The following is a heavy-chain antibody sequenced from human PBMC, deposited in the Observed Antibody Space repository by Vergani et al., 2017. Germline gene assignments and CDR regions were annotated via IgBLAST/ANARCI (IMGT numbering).Heavy chain of an antibody. CDR1: GFTFSSYG. V-gene: IGHV3-30*02. CDR2: IRYDGSNK. D-gene: IGHD2-15*01. Sequence: QVQLVESGGGVVQPGGSLSLSCAASGFTFSSYGMHWVRQAPGKGLEWVAFIRYDGSNKYYSDSVKGRFTISRDNSKNTLYLQMTSLRAEDTAVYYCAKDDVKVVVAATHYFDYWGQGTLVTVSS. J-gene: IGHJ4*02. CDR3: AKDDVKVVVAATHYFDY.